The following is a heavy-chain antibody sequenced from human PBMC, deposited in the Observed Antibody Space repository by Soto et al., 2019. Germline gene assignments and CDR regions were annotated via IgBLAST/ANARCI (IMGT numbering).Heavy chain of an antibody. CDR1: GGSISRGGYS. V-gene: IGHV4-30-2*01. CDR2: IYHSGST. Sequence: QLQLQESGSGLVKPSQTLALTCAVYGGSISRGGYSWSWIRQPPGKGLDWIGYIYHSGSTYYNPSLKSRVTISVDRSKTQFSLKLSSVTAADTSLYYCVRVPDYWVQGTMVTVSS. J-gene: IGHJ4*02. CDR3: VRVPDY.